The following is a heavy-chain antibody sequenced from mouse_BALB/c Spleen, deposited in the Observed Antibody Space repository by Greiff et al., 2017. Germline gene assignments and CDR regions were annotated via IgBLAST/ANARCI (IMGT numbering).Heavy chain of an antibody. D-gene: IGHD1-1*01. V-gene: IGHV1S81*02. CDR2: INPSNGRT. CDR3: ARRTTVVALYWYFDV. CDR1: GYTFTSYW. J-gene: IGHJ1*01. Sequence: VQLQQSGAELVKPGASVKLSCKASGYTFTSYWMHWVKQRPGQGLEWIGEINPSNGRTNYNEKFKSKATLTVDKSSSTAYMQLSSLTSEDSAVYYCARRTTVVALYWYFDVWGAGTTVTVSS.